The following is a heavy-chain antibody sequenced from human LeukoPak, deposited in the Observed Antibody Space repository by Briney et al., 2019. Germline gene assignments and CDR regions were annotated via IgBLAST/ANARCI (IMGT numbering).Heavy chain of an antibody. CDR1: GGSISSSNW. CDR2: IYTSGST. Sequence: SETLSLTCAVSGGSISSSNWWSWVRQPPGKGLEWIGRIYTSGSTNYNPSLKSRVTMSVDTSKNQFSLKLSSVTAADTAVYYCARDGIFGVVIMNYMDVXXKGXTVTVSS. J-gene: IGHJ6*03. D-gene: IGHD3-3*01. CDR3: ARDGIFGVVIMNYMDV. V-gene: IGHV4-4*02.